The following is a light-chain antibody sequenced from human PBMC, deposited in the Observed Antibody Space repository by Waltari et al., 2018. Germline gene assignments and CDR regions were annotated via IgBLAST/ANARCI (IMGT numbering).Light chain of an antibody. CDR1: QSLVHTDGTTY. Sequence: DVVMTQSPLSLPVTIGQPASISCKSSQSLVHTDGTTYLTWFHQRPGQSPRRLIYKVSKRDSDVPDRFSGSGSGTDFTTKISRVEAEDAGLYYCMQSTHWPPCTFGQGTKVEI. CDR3: MQSTHWPPCT. J-gene: IGKJ1*01. CDR2: KVS. V-gene: IGKV2-30*02.